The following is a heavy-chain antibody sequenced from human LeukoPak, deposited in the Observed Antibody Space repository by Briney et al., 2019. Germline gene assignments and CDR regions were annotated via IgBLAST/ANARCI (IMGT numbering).Heavy chain of an antibody. V-gene: IGHV4-4*02. CDR1: GGSISSSNW. J-gene: IGHJ6*03. Sequence: PSGTLSLTCAVSGGSISSSNWWSWVRQPPGKGLEWIGEIYHSGSTNYNPSLKSRVTISVDKSKNQFSLKLSSVTAADTAVYYCARHPGGSGSYWDYYYYYYMDVWGKGTTVTISS. D-gene: IGHD3-10*01. CDR3: ARHPGGSGSYWDYYYYYYMDV. CDR2: IYHSGST.